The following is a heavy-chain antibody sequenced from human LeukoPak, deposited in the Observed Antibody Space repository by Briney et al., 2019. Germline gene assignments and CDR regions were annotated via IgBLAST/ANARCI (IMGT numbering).Heavy chain of an antibody. CDR3: ARVGGQWLVTYYFDY. V-gene: IGHV1-18*01. D-gene: IGHD6-19*01. CDR2: ISAYNGNT. Sequence: WASVKVSRKASGYTFISYGINWVRQAPGQGLEWMGWISAYNGNTNYAQKLQGRVTMTADTSTSTAYMELRSLRSDDTAVYYCARVGGQWLVTYYFDYWGQGTLVTVSS. CDR1: GYTFISYG. J-gene: IGHJ4*02.